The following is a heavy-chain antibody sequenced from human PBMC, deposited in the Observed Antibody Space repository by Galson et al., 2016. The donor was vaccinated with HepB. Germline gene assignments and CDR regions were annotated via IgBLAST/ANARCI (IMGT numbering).Heavy chain of an antibody. CDR3: ARDGGGSGTSDFDY. D-gene: IGHD2-2*01. CDR1: GGTFSTYA. CDR2: IIPILGTP. Sequence: VKASCKAPGGTFSTYAFNWVRQAPGQGLEWMGGIIPILGTPNYAQNFQGRVTITADESTSTAYMELSSLRSEDTAVYYCARDGGGSGTSDFDYWGQGTLVTVSS. V-gene: IGHV1-69*13. J-gene: IGHJ4*02.